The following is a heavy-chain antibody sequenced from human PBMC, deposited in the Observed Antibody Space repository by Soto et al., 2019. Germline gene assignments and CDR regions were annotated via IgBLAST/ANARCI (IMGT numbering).Heavy chain of an antibody. CDR2: ISSSSSYI. V-gene: IGHV3-21*01. CDR3: ARDSSQVLXWFGELLPNGNSPYFDY. CDR1: GFTFSSYS. D-gene: IGHD3-10*01. J-gene: IGHJ4*02. Sequence: PGGSLRLSCPASGFTFSSYSMNWVRQAPGKGLEWVSSISSSSSYIYYADSVKGRFTISRDNAKNSLSLQMNSLRAEDTAVYYCARDSSQVLXWFGELLPNGNSPYFDYWGQGTLVTVSS.